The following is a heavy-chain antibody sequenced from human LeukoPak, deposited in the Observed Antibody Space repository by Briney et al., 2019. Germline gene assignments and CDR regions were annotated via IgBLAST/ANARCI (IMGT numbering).Heavy chain of an antibody. CDR1: GFTFSSYG. V-gene: IGHV3-30*18. CDR3: AKDRAVSSWGSLYYYYCGMDV. J-gene: IGHJ6*02. Sequence: GRSLRLSCAASGFTFSSYGTPWVRQAPGKGLEWVAVISYDGSNKYYADSVKGRFTISRDNSKNTLYLQMNSLRAEDTAVYYCAKDRAVSSWGSLYYYYCGMDVWGQGTTVTVSS. D-gene: IGHD6-13*01. CDR2: ISYDGSNK.